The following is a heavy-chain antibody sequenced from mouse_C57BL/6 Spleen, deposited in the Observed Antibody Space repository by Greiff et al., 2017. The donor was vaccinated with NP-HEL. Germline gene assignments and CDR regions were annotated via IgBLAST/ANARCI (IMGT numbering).Heavy chain of an antibody. CDR2: ISDGGSYT. J-gene: IGHJ1*03. CDR1: GFTFSSYA. V-gene: IGHV5-4*03. CDR3: ARAEGLYWYFDV. Sequence: DVMLVESGGGLVKPGGSLKLSCAASGFTFSSYAMSWVRQTPEKRLEWVATISDGGSYTYYPDNVKGRFTISRDNAKNNLYLQMSHLKSEDTAMYYCARAEGLYWYFDVWGTGTTVTVSS. D-gene: IGHD2-13*01.